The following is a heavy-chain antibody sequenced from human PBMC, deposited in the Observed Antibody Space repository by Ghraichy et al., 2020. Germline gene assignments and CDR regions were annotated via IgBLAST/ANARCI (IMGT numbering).Heavy chain of an antibody. V-gene: IGHV3-7*03. CDR1: GFTFSSYW. Sequence: LSLTCAASGFTFSSYWMSWVRQAPGKGLEWVANIKQDGSEKYYVDSVKGRFTISRDNAKNSLYLQMNSLRAEDTAVYYCARDGRIGYCSGGSCYPEDNWFDPWGQGTLVTVSS. J-gene: IGHJ5*02. CDR3: ARDGRIGYCSGGSCYPEDNWFDP. CDR2: IKQDGSEK. D-gene: IGHD2-15*01.